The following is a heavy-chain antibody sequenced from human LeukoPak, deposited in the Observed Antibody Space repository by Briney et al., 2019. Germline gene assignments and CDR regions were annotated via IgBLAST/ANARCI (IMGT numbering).Heavy chain of an antibody. Sequence: ASVKVSCKASGYTFTSYGISWVRQAPGQGLEWMGWISAYNGNTNYAQKLQGRVTMTTDTSTSTAYMELSSLRSEDTAVYYCASATYYYDSSGYPFDYWGQGTLVTVSS. CDR1: GYTFTSYG. CDR3: ASATYYYDSSGYPFDY. J-gene: IGHJ4*02. D-gene: IGHD3-22*01. V-gene: IGHV1-18*01. CDR2: ISAYNGNT.